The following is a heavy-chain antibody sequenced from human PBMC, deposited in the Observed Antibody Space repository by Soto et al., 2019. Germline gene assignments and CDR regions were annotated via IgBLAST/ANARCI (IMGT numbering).Heavy chain of an antibody. J-gene: IGHJ4*02. V-gene: IGHV1-58*02. CDR3: AAAHYDFWSGCFDY. D-gene: IGHD3-3*01. Sequence: ASVKVSCKASGFTFTSSAMQWVRQARGQRLEWIGWIVVGSGNTNYAQKFQERVTITRDMSTSTAYMELSSLRSEDTAVYYCAAAHYDFWSGCFDYWGQGTLVTVS. CDR1: GFTFTSSA. CDR2: IVVGSGNT.